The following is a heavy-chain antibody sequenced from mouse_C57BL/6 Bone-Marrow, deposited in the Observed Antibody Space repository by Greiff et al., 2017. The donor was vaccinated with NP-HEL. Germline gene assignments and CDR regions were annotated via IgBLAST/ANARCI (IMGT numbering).Heavy chain of an antibody. CDR1: GYTFTDYY. CDR3: ARPHYGSSPYWYFDV. V-gene: IGHV1-19*01. CDR2: INPYNGGT. J-gene: IGHJ1*03. Sequence: VQLQQSGPVLVKPGASVKMSCKASGYTFTDYYMNWVKQSHGKSLEWIGVINPYNGGTSYNQKFKGKATLTVDKSSSTAYMELNSLTSEDSAVYYCARPHYGSSPYWYFDVWGTGTTVTVSS. D-gene: IGHD1-1*01.